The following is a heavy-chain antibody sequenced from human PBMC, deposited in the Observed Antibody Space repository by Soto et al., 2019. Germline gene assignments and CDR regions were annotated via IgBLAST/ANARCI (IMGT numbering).Heavy chain of an antibody. CDR1: GYTFTNYA. J-gene: IGHJ4*02. CDR2: INAGNGNT. CDR3: ARSSGYYYLEY. Sequence: QVQLVQSGAEVKKPGASVKVSCKASGYTFTNYAMHWVRQAPGQRLEWMGWINAGNGNTKYSQQFQGRVTITRDTSASTAYMELSSLRSEDTAVYYCARSSGYYYLEYWGQGNLVTVSS. D-gene: IGHD3-22*01. V-gene: IGHV1-3*01.